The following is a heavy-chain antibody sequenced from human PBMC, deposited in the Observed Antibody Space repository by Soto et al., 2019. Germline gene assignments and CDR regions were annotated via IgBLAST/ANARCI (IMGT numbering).Heavy chain of an antibody. CDR1: GFTVSRYW. CDR2: IKQDGSER. Sequence: PGGSLRLSCAASGFTVSRYWMTGVRKAPGKGLEWVANIKQDGSERYYVDSLEGRFTISRDNAQNSLYLRMDCLRAEDMAVYYCAINDLYCRGGSCYGSRDYCGGCWGQGPLVTVSS. D-gene: IGHD2-15*01. CDR3: AINDLYCRGGSCYGSRDYCGGC. V-gene: IGHV3-7*03. J-gene: IGHJ4*01.